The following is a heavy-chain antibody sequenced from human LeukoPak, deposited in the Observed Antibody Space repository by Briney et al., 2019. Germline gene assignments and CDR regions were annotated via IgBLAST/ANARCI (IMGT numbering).Heavy chain of an antibody. CDR1: GASVSSGSYY. CDR2: MSYNVHT. CDR3: ATVAVAGTGPDN. Sequence: PSETLSLTCTVSGASVSSGSYYWSWIRQSLGKGLEWIGFMSYNVHTDYNPSLKSRVTLSADTSNNQFSLRLNSVTAADTAVYFCATVAVAGTGPDNWGQGTLVTVSS. J-gene: IGHJ4*02. V-gene: IGHV4-61*01. D-gene: IGHD6-13*01.